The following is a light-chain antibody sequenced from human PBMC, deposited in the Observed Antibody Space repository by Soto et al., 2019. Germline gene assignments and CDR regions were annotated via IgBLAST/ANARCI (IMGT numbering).Light chain of an antibody. CDR1: QGISNY. Sequence: DIQMTQSPSSLSASVGDRVTIACRASQGISNYLAWYQQKPGKVPKLLIYAASTLQSGVPSRFSGSGSGTEFTLTISSLQPEDFAVYYCQQYENYWTFGQGTKVDIK. CDR3: QQYENYWT. J-gene: IGKJ1*01. V-gene: IGKV1-27*01. CDR2: AAS.